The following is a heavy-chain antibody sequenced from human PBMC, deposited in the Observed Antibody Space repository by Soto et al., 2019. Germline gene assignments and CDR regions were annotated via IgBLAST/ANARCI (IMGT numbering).Heavy chain of an antibody. V-gene: IGHV3-7*03. CDR3: AAGTPAVAGIQLH. D-gene: IGHD6-19*01. Sequence: PGGSLRLSCAASGFTFSSYWMSWVRQAPGKGLEWVANIKQDGSDKYYVDSVKGRFTISRDNAKNSLSLQMSSLRAEDTAVYYCAAGTPAVAGIQLHSGQGTLVTVSS. J-gene: IGHJ4*02. CDR2: IKQDGSDK. CDR1: GFTFSSYW.